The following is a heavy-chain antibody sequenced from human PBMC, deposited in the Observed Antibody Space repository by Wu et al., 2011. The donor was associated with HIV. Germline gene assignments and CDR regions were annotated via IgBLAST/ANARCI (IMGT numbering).Heavy chain of an antibody. CDR2: IYPRDSDT. CDR3: ARQTTKSFDI. Sequence: IYPRDSDTKYSASFEGQVTMSADTSITTAYLQWTSLKASDTAMYFCARQTTKSFDIWGQGTMVSVSS. V-gene: IGHV5-51*01. D-gene: IGHD1-14*01. J-gene: IGHJ3*02.